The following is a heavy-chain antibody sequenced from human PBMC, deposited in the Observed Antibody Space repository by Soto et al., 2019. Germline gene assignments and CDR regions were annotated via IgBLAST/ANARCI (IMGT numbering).Heavy chain of an antibody. V-gene: IGHV3-49*03. CDR1: GFTFGDYA. CDR2: IRSKAYGGTT. J-gene: IGHJ5*02. CDR3: TKERELYSGSYYGNWFVP. D-gene: IGHD1-26*01. Sequence: PGGSLRLSCTASGFTFGDYAMGWFRQAPGKGLEWVGFIRSKAYGGTTEYAASVKGRFTISRDDSKSIAYLQMNSLKTEDTAVYYCTKERELYSGSYYGNWFVPWGQGA.